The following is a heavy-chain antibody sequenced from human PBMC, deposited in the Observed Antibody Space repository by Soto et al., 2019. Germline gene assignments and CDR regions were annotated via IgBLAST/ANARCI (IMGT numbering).Heavy chain of an antibody. CDR3: ARDPGIPGRYWYFDL. V-gene: IGHV1-2*04. D-gene: IGHD1-20*01. Sequence: QVLLVQSGAEVKKPGASVKVSCKASGYKFTDYYIHWVRQAPGQGPEWMGWVNPKRGDAVYAQKFQGWVTMTRDTATTTAYLEVNSLKSEDTAIYYCARDPGIPGRYWYFDLWGRGTLVTVSS. CDR1: GYKFTDYY. J-gene: IGHJ2*01. CDR2: VNPKRGDA.